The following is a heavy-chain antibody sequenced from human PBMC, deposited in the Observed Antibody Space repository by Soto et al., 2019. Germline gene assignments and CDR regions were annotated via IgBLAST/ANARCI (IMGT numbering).Heavy chain of an antibody. CDR1: GGSISSYY. V-gene: IGHV4-59*01. J-gene: IGHJ4*02. Sequence: QAQLQESGPGPVKPSETLSLTCTVSGGSISSYYWSWIRQPPGKGLEWIEYIYYSGSTNYNPSLKSRVTISVDTSKNQFSLKLSSVTAADTAVYYCARAVDTAMVYFDYWGQGTLVTVSS. CDR2: IYYSGST. D-gene: IGHD5-18*01. CDR3: ARAVDTAMVYFDY.